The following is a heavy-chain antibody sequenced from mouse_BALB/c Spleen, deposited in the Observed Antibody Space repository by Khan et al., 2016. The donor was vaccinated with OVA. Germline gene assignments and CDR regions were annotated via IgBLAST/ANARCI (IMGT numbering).Heavy chain of an antibody. V-gene: IGHV1S137*01. CDR1: GYTFTDYA. J-gene: IGHJ3*01. D-gene: IGHD1-1*01. CDR2: ISTNYGDA. Sequence: QVQLQQPGAELVRPGVSVKISCKASGYTFTDYAMHWVKQRPAKSLEWIGVISTNYGDADYNQKFQGQASLTVDSSSSTDSMELARLTSEDSAIYYCVRGRKFAYWGQGTLVTVSA. CDR3: VRGRKFAY.